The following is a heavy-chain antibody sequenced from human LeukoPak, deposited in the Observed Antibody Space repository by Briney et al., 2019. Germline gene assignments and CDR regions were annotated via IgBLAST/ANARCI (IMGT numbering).Heavy chain of an antibody. D-gene: IGHD6-19*01. CDR3: ARREQWQVLNDYYGMDV. V-gene: IGHV4-34*01. CDR1: GGSFSGYY. CDR2: INHSGST. J-gene: IGHJ6*02. Sequence: PSETLSLTCAVYGGSFSGYYWSWIRQPPGKGLEWIGEINHSGSTNYNPSLKSRVTISVDTSKNQFSLKLSSVTAADTAVYYCARREQWQVLNDYYGMDVWGQGTTVTVSS.